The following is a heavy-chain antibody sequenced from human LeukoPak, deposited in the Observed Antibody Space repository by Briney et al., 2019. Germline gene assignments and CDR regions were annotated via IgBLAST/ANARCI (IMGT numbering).Heavy chain of an antibody. J-gene: IGHJ3*02. CDR3: ARDHPVADWAPDI. V-gene: IGHV4-59*13. Sequence: AETLSLTCSVSGGSISSYSWTWIRQPPRKGLEWIGFIDYSGSSNYNPSLKSRVTISADPSTNHFSLNLTSVTAADTAVYFCARDHPVADWAPDIWGRGTMVTVS. D-gene: IGHD3-9*01. CDR1: GGSISSYS. CDR2: IDYSGSS.